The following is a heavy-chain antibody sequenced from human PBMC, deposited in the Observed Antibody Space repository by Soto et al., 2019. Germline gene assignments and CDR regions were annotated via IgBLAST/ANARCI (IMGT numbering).Heavy chain of an antibody. CDR1: GFIVGSNY. Sequence: EVQVVESGGGLIQPGGSLRLSCAASGFIVGSNYMGWVRQAPGKGLECVSVIYSGGTTDYADSVKGRFTISRDNAKNSLYLQMNTLRAEDTAVYYCAREGQLAYWGQGTLVTVSS. CDR3: AREGQLAY. V-gene: IGHV3-53*01. D-gene: IGHD6-6*01. J-gene: IGHJ4*02. CDR2: IYSGGTT.